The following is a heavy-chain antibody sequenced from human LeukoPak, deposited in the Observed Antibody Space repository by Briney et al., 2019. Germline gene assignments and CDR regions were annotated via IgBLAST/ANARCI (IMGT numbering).Heavy chain of an antibody. D-gene: IGHD6-13*01. J-gene: IGHJ5*02. V-gene: IGHV4-39*01. CDR2: IYYSGGT. Sequence: SETLSLTCTVSGGSISSSSYYWGWIRQPPGKGLEWIGSIYYSGGTYHNPSLKSRVTISVDTSKNQFSLKLSSVTAADTAVYYCASRGIAAAVWIDPWGQGTLVTVSS. CDR3: ASRGIAAAVWIDP. CDR1: GGSISSSSYY.